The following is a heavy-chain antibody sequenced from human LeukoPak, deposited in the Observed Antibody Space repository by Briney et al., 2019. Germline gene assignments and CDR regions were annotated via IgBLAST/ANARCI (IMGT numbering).Heavy chain of an antibody. D-gene: IGHD3-10*01. CDR2: ISSSGSTI. CDR1: GFTFSSYE. V-gene: IGHV3-48*03. J-gene: IGHJ6*03. Sequence: GGSLRLSCAASGFTFSSYEMNWVRQAPGKGLEWVSYISSSGSTIYYADSVKGRFTFSRDNSKNTLYLQMNSLRAEDTAVYYCARVLSGRGSLYSYYYYMDVWGKGTTVTISS. CDR3: ARVLSGRGSLYSYYYYMDV.